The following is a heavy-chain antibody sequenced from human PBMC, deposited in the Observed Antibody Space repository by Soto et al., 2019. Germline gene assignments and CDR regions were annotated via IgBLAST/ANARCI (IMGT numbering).Heavy chain of an antibody. J-gene: IGHJ4*02. CDR3: ARTEKDSSGFDY. Sequence: PSETLSLTCTVSGGSISSYYWSWIRQPPGKGLEWIGYIYYSGSTNYNPSLKSRVTISVDTSKNQFSLKLSSVTAADTAVYYCARTEKDSSGFDYWGQGTLVTVS. CDR2: IYYSGST. CDR1: GGSISSYY. D-gene: IGHD3-22*01. V-gene: IGHV4-59*08.